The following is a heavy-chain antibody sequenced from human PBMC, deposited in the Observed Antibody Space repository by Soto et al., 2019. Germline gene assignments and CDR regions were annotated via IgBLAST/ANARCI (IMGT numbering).Heavy chain of an antibody. CDR1: GFTFTSYA. CDR3: AKDSNELQRMTMVRGVIISGDQDYYGMDV. CDR2: ISGSGDYT. J-gene: IGHJ6*02. Sequence: GGSLRLSCAASGFTFTSYAMSWVRQAPWRGLEWVSSISGSGDYTYHADSVKGRFTISRDNSKNTLYLQMNSLRAEDTAVYYCAKDSNELQRMTMVRGVIISGDQDYYGMDVWGQGTTVTVSS. D-gene: IGHD3-10*01. V-gene: IGHV3-23*01.